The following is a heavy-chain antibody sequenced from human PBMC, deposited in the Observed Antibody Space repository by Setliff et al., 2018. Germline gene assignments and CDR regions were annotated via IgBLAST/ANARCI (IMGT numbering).Heavy chain of an antibody. CDR1: GFTFSSYG. J-gene: IGHJ4*02. CDR2: IRWGGTRK. Sequence: GGSLRLSCAASGFTFSSYGMHWVRQAPGKGLEWVAFIRWGGTRKDYADSVKGRFSISRDNSKNTLYLQMNSLRAEDTAVYYCAKDLWPTCGGDCYRPFDYWGQGTLVTVSS. D-gene: IGHD2-21*02. V-gene: IGHV3-30*02. CDR3: AKDLWPTCGGDCYRPFDY.